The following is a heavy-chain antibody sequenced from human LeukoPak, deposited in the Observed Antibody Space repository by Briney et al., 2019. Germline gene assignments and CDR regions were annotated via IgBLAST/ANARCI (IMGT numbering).Heavy chain of an antibody. V-gene: IGHV1-18*01. CDR2: ISAYNGNT. CDR1: GYTFTSYG. CDR3: ARGPLGYVTNDAFDI. J-gene: IGHJ3*02. D-gene: IGHD5-12*01. Sequence: ASVKVSCKASGYTFTSYGISWVRQAPGQGLEWMGWISAYNGNTNYAQKLQGRVTMTTDTSTSTAYMELRSLRSDDTAVYYCARGPLGYVTNDAFDIWGQGTMVTVSS.